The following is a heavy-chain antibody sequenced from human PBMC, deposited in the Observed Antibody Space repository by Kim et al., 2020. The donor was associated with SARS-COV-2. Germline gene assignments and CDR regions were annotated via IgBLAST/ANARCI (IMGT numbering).Heavy chain of an antibody. J-gene: IGHJ4*02. Sequence: KFQGRVTITRDTSASTAYMELSSLRSEDTAVYYCASLGYCTNGVCYSPDYWGQGTLVTVSS. CDR3: ASLGYCTNGVCYSPDY. V-gene: IGHV1-3*01. D-gene: IGHD2-8*01.